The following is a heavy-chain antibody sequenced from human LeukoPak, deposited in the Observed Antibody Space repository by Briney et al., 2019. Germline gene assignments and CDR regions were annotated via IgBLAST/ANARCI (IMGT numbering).Heavy chain of an antibody. V-gene: IGHV4-34*01. CDR3: ARGRGYSYASTQRGYYFDY. Sequence: SETLSLTCAVYGGSFSGYYWSWIRQPPGKGLEWIGEINHSGSTNYNPSLKSRVTISVDTSKNQFSLKLSSVTAADTAVYYCARGRGYSYASTQRGYYFDYWGQGTLVIVSS. J-gene: IGHJ4*02. CDR1: GGSFSGYY. D-gene: IGHD5-18*01. CDR2: INHSGST.